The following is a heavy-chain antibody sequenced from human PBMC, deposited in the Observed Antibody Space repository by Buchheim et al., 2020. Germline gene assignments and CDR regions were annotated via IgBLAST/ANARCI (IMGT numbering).Heavy chain of an antibody. Sequence: QVQLVQSGAEVKKPGASVKVSCKASGYTFTSYDINWVRQATGQGLEWMGWMNPNSGNTGYAQKFQGRVTITADKSTSTAYMELSSLRSEDTAVYYCARGRYCSSTSCYTFDYWGQGTL. CDR2: MNPNSGNT. V-gene: IGHV1-8*01. CDR1: GYTFTSYD. J-gene: IGHJ4*02. CDR3: ARGRYCSSTSCYTFDY. D-gene: IGHD2-2*01.